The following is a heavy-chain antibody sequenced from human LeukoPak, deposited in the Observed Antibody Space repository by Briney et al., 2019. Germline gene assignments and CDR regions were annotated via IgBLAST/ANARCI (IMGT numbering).Heavy chain of an antibody. J-gene: IGHJ4*02. CDR1: GFTFSSYA. CDR3: AKDPGDGYNEYYFDY. V-gene: IGHV3-23*01. Sequence: PGGSLRLSCAASGFTFSSYAMSWVRQAPGKGLEWVSAISGSGGSTYYADSVKGRFTISRDNAKNSLYLQMNSLRAEDTALYYCAKDPGDGYNEYYFDYWGQGTLVTVSS. CDR2: ISGSGGST. D-gene: IGHD5-12*01.